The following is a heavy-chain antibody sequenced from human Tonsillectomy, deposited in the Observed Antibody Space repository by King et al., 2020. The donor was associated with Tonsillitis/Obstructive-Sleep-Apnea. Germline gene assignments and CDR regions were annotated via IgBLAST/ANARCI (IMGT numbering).Heavy chain of an antibody. Sequence: QLVQSGAEVKKPGASLKISCKGSGYSFINYWIGWVRQMPGKGLEWMGLIYPGDSDIRYSPSFQGQVTISADKSINTAYLQWSSLKASDTAMYYCARLHDVWSGYPPSHYDYYMDVWGKGTTVTVSS. D-gene: IGHD3-3*01. CDR1: GYSFINYW. CDR3: ARLHDVWSGYPPSHYDYYMDV. V-gene: IGHV5-51*01. J-gene: IGHJ6*03. CDR2: IYPGDSDI.